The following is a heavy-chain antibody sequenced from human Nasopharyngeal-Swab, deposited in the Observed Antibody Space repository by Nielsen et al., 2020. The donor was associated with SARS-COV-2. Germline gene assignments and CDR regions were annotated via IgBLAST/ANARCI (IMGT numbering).Heavy chain of an antibody. J-gene: IGHJ3*02. Sequence: GGSLRLSCKGSGSSFTSYWIGWVRQMPGKGLEWMGIIYPGDSDTRYSPSFQGQVTISADKSISTAYLQWSSLKASDTAMYYCARRPEMATIRAFDIWGQGTMVTVSS. V-gene: IGHV5-51*01. CDR2: IYPGDSDT. D-gene: IGHD5-24*01. CDR3: ARRPEMATIRAFDI. CDR1: GSSFTSYW.